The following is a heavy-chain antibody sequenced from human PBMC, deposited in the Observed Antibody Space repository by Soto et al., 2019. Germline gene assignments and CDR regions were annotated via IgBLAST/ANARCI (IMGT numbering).Heavy chain of an antibody. CDR3: ARDVIPVVVAATPWFDP. J-gene: IGHJ5*02. D-gene: IGHD2-15*01. Sequence: ASVKVSCKASGYTFTSYGISWVRQAPGQGLEWMGWISAYNGNTNYAQKLQGRVTMTTDTSTSTAYMELRSLRSDDTAVYYCARDVIPVVVAATPWFDPWGQGTLVTVSS. CDR2: ISAYNGNT. V-gene: IGHV1-18*01. CDR1: GYTFTSYG.